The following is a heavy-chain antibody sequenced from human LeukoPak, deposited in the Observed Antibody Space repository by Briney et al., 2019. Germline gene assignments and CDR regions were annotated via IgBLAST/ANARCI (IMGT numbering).Heavy chain of an antibody. V-gene: IGHV3-23*01. Sequence: PGGSLRLSCAASGFTFSYYAMNWVRQAPGKGLEWASGTGSGGSTYYADSVKGRFTISRDNSKNTLYLQMNSLIAGDTAVYFCAKDLLRSSLAGIQGDWGQGTLVTVSS. J-gene: IGHJ4*02. CDR3: AKDLLRSSLAGIQGD. CDR2: TGSGGST. D-gene: IGHD6-19*01. CDR1: GFTFSYYA.